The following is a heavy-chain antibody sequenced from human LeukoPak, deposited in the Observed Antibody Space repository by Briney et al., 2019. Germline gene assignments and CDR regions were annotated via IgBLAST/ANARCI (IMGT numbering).Heavy chain of an antibody. CDR2: IYYSGST. CDR1: GGSISSYY. D-gene: IGHD3-22*01. V-gene: IGHV4-59*01. Sequence: KTSETLSLTCTVSGGSISSYYWSWIRQPPGKGLEWIGYIYYSGSTNHNPSLKSRGTISVDTSKNQLSLKLSSVTAADTAVYYCSRERETYYYDSSGYSVSYFDYWGQGTLVTVSS. J-gene: IGHJ4*02. CDR3: SRERETYYYDSSGYSVSYFDY.